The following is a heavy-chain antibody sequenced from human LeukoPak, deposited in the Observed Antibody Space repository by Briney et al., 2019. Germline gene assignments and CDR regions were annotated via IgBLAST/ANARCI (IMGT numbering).Heavy chain of an antibody. Sequence: GALGLSCAASGFTFNSYAMHWVRQAPGKGLEWVAVISYDGSNKYYAGSVKGRFTISRDNSKNTLYLQMNSLRAEDTAVYYCARSWYFDYWGQGTLVTVSS. V-gene: IGHV3-30-3*01. CDR3: ARSWYFDY. J-gene: IGHJ4*02. CDR1: GFTFNSYA. CDR2: ISYDGSNK.